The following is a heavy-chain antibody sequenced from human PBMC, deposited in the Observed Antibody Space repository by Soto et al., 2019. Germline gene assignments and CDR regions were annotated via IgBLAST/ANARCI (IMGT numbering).Heavy chain of an antibody. J-gene: IGHJ3*01. V-gene: IGHV4-4*02. CDR3: ARSTGGDACHF. CDR1: GGSLTSNXX. Sequence: QVQLQESGPXXVKPSGTXSXTCAVSGGSLTSNXXXXXVRQPPGKGLEWVGQIHHSGSTFYNPSLRSRITVSINVSANHFSLHLDSVTAADTALYYCARSTGGDACHFWGQGTMVTVSS. CDR2: IHHSGST. D-gene: IGHD7-27*01.